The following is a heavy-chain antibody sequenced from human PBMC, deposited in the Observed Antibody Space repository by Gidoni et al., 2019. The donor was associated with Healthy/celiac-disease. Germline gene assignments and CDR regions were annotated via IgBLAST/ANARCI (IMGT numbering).Heavy chain of an antibody. J-gene: IGHJ5*02. CDR2: IIPIFGIA. V-gene: IGHV1-69*04. D-gene: IGHD2-15*01. Sequence: QVQLVQSGAEVKKPGSSVKVSCKASGGTFSSYAISWVRQAPGQGLEWMGRIIPIFGIANYAQKFQGRVTITADKSTSTAYMELRSLRSEDTAVYYCATTVSAAPGHWFDPWGQGTLVTVSS. CDR1: GGTFSSYA. CDR3: ATTVSAAPGHWFDP.